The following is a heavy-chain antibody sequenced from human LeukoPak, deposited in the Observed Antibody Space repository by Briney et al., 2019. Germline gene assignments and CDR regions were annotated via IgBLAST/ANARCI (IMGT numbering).Heavy chain of an antibody. D-gene: IGHD4-11*01. Sequence: GSLRLSCETSGFIFSNCWMTWVRQAPGKGPEWVANIKTDASEKYYADSVKGRFTISRDNAKMSLYLQMNSLRVEDTAVYYCATYSTRNAREFQSWGQGTLVTVSS. CDR3: ATYSTRNAREFQS. CDR2: IKTDASEK. V-gene: IGHV3-7*01. J-gene: IGHJ1*01. CDR1: GFIFSNCW.